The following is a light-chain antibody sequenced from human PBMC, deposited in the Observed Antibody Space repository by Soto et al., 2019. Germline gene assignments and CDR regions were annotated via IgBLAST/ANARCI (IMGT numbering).Light chain of an antibody. Sequence: QSVLTQPPSASGTPGQRVTVSCSGSSSNIGSDTVNWYRQLPGTAPKLLIYSNDQRPSGVRDRFSGSKSGTSASLAISGLQSEDEADYYCAAWDDSLNGWVFGGGTKLTVL. CDR2: SND. J-gene: IGLJ3*02. CDR1: SSNIGSDT. V-gene: IGLV1-44*01. CDR3: AAWDDSLNGWV.